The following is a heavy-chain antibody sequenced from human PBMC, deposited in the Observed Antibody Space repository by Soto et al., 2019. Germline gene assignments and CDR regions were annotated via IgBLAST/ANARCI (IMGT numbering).Heavy chain of an antibody. J-gene: IGHJ6*02. CDR3: ATYSSGWIGASYYYGMDV. D-gene: IGHD6-19*01. CDR2: IYTSGST. V-gene: IGHV4-4*07. CDR1: GGSISSYY. Sequence: QVPLQESGPGLVKPSETLSLTCTVSGGSISSYYWSWIRQPAGKGLEWIGRIYTSGSTNYNPSLKSRVTMSVDTSKNQFSLKLSSVTAADTAVYYCATYSSGWIGASYYYGMDVWGQGTTVTVSS.